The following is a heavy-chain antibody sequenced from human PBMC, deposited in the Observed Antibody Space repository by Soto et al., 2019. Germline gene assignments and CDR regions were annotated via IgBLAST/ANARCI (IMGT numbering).Heavy chain of an antibody. CDR2: ISASNGNR. D-gene: IGHD2-2*01. V-gene: IGHV1-18*04. CDR3: VRDPQRNYY. Sequence: QVHRAQSGAEVKKPGDSVKDSCKASGYDFSSYGTSRVRQAPEQGLEWMGWISASNGNRDYAQQFQGRVTMTPDTSRTTAYMELRSLRSDDTAVYYCVRDPQRNYYWGQGTLVNVAS. J-gene: IGHJ4*02. CDR1: GYDFSSYG.